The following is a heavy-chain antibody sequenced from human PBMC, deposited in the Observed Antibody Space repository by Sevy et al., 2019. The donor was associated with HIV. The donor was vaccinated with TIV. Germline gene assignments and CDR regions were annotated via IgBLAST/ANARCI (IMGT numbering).Heavy chain of an antibody. D-gene: IGHD2-15*01. V-gene: IGHV3-74*01. CDR1: GFTFSSYW. J-gene: IGHJ4*02. Sequence: GSLRLSCAASGFTFSSYWMHWVRQAPGKGPVWVSGVNSDGSSTNYADSVKGRFTMSRDSAKNTLYLQMKSLRAEDTAVYFCVAANTWQDYWGQGTLVTVSS. CDR2: VNSDGSST. CDR3: VAANTWQDY.